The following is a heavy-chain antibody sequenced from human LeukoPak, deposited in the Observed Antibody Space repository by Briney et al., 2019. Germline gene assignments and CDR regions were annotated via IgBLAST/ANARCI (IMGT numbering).Heavy chain of an antibody. D-gene: IGHD2-2*01. V-gene: IGHV4-39*01. CDR3: ARTGYCSSTSCYPTNAFDI. Sequence: PSETLSPTCTVSGGSISSSSYYWGWIRQPPGKGLEWIGSIYYSGSTYYNPSLKSRVTISVDTSKNQFSLKLSSVTAADTAVYYCARTGYCSSTSCYPTNAFDIWGQGTMVTVSS. CDR1: GGSISSSSYY. CDR2: IYYSGST. J-gene: IGHJ3*02.